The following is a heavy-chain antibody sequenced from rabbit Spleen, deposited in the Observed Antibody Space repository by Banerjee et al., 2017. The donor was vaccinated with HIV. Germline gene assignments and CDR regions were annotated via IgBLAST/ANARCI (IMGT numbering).Heavy chain of an antibody. D-gene: IGHD1-1*01. V-gene: IGHV1S45*01. CDR1: GFSFSSDYW. CDR3: ARDTSTSFSSYGMDL. Sequence: QEQPVESGGGLVTPGGTLTLTCTASGFSFSSDYWICWFRQAPGKGLEWIGCIYTGSGSTYYASWAKGRFTISKTSSTTVTLQMTTLTAVDTATYFCARDTSTSFSSYGMDLWGPGTLVTVS. CDR2: IYTGSGST. J-gene: IGHJ6*01.